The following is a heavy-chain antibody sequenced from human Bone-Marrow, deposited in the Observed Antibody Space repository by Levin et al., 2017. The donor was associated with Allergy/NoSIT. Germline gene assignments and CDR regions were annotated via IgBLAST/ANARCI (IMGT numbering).Heavy chain of an antibody. D-gene: IGHD3-3*01. J-gene: IGHJ6*02. Sequence: HSQTLSLTCAVYGGSFSGYYWSWIRQPPGKGLEWIGEINHSGSTNYNPSLKSRVTISVDTSKNQFSLKLSSVTAADTAVYYCARVAPWEEMEWLTTLYYGMDVWGQGTTVTVSS. CDR3: ARVAPWEEMEWLTTLYYGMDV. CDR2: INHSGST. CDR1: GGSFSGYY. V-gene: IGHV4-34*01.